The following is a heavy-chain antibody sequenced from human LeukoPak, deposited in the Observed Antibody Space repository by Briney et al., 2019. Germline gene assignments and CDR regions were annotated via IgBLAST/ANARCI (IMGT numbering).Heavy chain of an antibody. CDR3: ARGYCSSNSCYDYYYYMDV. Sequence: SVKVSCKASGGTFSSYAISWVRQAPGQGLEWMGRIIPIFGTANYAQKFQGRVTITTDESTSTAYMELSSLRSEDTAVYYCARGYCSSNSCYDYYYYMDVWGKGTTVTVSS. CDR2: IIPIFGTA. J-gene: IGHJ6*03. CDR1: GGTFSSYA. V-gene: IGHV1-69*05. D-gene: IGHD2-2*01.